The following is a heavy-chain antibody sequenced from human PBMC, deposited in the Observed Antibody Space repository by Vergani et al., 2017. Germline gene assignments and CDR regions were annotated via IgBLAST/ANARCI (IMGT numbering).Heavy chain of an antibody. V-gene: IGHV3-30*02. Sequence: QEQLLQSGGGVVQPGGSLRLSCIGSGYTFGHFDMHWVRQAPGKGLAWVAFIRYDGSNPQYIDSVKGKFTISRENSKDTLFLQMNGLRPEDTGTYFCGKKEGSLYYYGVDVWGQGTTITVSS. CDR3: GKKEGSLYYYGVDV. CDR2: IRYDGSNP. CDR1: GYTFGHFD. J-gene: IGHJ6*02. D-gene: IGHD6-13*01.